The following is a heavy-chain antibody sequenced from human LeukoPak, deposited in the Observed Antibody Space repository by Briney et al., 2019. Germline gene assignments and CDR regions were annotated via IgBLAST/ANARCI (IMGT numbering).Heavy chain of an antibody. J-gene: IGHJ4*02. Sequence: GGSLRLSCAASGFTFSSYGMHWVRQAPGKGLEWVAVIWYDGSNKYYADSVKGRFTISRDNSKNTLYLQMNSLRAEDTAVYYCARSSIAARRLFDYWGQGTLVTVSS. D-gene: IGHD6-6*01. CDR3: ARSSIAARRLFDY. CDR2: IWYDGSNK. V-gene: IGHV3-33*01. CDR1: GFTFSSYG.